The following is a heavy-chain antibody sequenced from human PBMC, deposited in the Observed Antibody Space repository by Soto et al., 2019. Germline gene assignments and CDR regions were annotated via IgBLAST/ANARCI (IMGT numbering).Heavy chain of an antibody. CDR2: IIPVFNAA. V-gene: IGHV1-69*06. Sequence: QVQLVQSGAEVKKPGSSVIGSCKVSGGTFGSHTFTWVRQAPGQGLEWMGEIIPVFNAANYAKRFQDRVTITEDRSETTVYLELSRLTSADTATYYCARIETLTCHNTRGTDVAFWGQGTVVIVSS. CDR1: GGTFGSHT. J-gene: IGHJ4*02. D-gene: IGHD3-16*01. CDR3: ARIETLTCHNTRGTDVAF.